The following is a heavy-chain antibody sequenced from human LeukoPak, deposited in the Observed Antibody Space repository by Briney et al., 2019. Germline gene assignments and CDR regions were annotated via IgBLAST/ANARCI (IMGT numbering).Heavy chain of an antibody. Sequence: GASVKVSCKASGYTFTSYDINWVRQATGQGLEWMGWMNPNSGNTGYAQKFQGRVTMTRNTSISTAYMELSSLRSEDTAVYYCARGRPFYDFWDAYYFDYWGQGTLVTVSS. CDR2: MNPNSGNT. CDR1: GYTFTSYD. CDR3: ARGRPFYDFWDAYYFDY. D-gene: IGHD3-3*01. J-gene: IGHJ4*02. V-gene: IGHV1-8*01.